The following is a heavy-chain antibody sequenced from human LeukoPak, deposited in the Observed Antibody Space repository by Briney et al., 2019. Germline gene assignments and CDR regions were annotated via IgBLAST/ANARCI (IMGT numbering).Heavy chain of an antibody. J-gene: IGHJ4*02. Sequence: AGSLRLSCAASGFTFSSYWMSWVRQAPGKGLQWVANIKDDGREKYYVDSVKGRFTISRDNRNHSLYLQMTSLRAEDTAVYYCGRDPYYDSLDYWGQGTLVTVSS. D-gene: IGHD3-9*01. CDR1: GFTFSSYW. CDR2: IKDDGREK. V-gene: IGHV3-7*01. CDR3: GRDPYYDSLDY.